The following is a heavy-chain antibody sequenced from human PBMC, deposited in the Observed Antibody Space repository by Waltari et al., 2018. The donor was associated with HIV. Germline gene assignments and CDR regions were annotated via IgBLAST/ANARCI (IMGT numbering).Heavy chain of an antibody. Sequence: QVQLEESGGGAVQPGRSLRLSCAASGFIFNNYGMHWVRQAPGKGLEWVALIWYDGISKYYAESVKGRFTISRDKSKNTLYLEMNSLRAEDTAVYYCAREGYCSGGSCPLPHWGQGTTVTVSS. V-gene: IGHV3-33*01. D-gene: IGHD2-15*01. CDR3: AREGYCSGGSCPLPH. CDR1: GFIFNNYG. CDR2: IWYDGISK. J-gene: IGHJ6*02.